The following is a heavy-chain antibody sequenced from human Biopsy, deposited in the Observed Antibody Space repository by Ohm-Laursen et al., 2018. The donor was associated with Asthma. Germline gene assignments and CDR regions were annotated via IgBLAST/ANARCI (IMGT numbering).Heavy chain of an antibody. CDR2: GGSYYDGGLK. J-gene: IGHJ4*02. CDR3: ARDVMEWYLPAFDF. D-gene: IGHD3-3*01. CDR1: GFTFRSYA. V-gene: IGHV3-30-3*01. Sequence: SLRLSCAASGFTFRSYAMRWVRQAPGKGLEWVAVGGSYYDGGLKYYADSVNGRFTVSRDDSKNTLYPQMNSLRPDDTAVYYCARDVMEWYLPAFDFWGQGTLVTVSS.